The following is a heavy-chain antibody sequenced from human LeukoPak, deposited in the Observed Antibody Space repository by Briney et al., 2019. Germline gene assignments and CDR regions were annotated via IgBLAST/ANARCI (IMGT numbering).Heavy chain of an antibody. CDR2: IYHSGST. D-gene: IGHD2-15*01. J-gene: IGHJ5*02. CDR1: GGSISSGGYS. CDR3: AREGYCSGGSCDNWFDP. Sequence: SETLSLTCAVSGGSISSGGYSWSWIRQPPGKGLEWIGYIYHSGSTYYNPSLKSQVTISVDRSKNQFSLNLSSVTAADTAVYYCAREGYCSGGSCDNWFDPWGQGTLVTVSS. V-gene: IGHV4-30-2*01.